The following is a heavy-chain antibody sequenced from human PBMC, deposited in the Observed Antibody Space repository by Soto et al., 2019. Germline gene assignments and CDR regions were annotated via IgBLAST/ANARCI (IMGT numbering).Heavy chain of an antibody. V-gene: IGHV3-15*07. Sequence: EVQLVESGGGLVKPGGSLRLSCAVSGFTFDKVWMNWVRQAPGKGLEWVVRIKSKTDGGTTDYAAPVKGRFTISRDDSTNMLYLQMNSRKTADTGMYFCTTGRDDLLYWGQGTLVTVSS. CDR2: IKSKTDGGTT. D-gene: IGHD1-26*01. J-gene: IGHJ4*02. CDR1: GFTFDKVW. CDR3: TTGRDDLLY.